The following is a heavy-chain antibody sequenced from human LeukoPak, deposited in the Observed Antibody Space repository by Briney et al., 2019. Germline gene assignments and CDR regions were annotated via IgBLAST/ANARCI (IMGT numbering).Heavy chain of an antibody. V-gene: IGHV5-51*01. Sequence: GGSLKISCKSSGYSFMTYWIAWVRQMPGRGLEWMGIIYPGDSDTRYSPSFQGQVTISADESISTAYLQWSNLKASDTAMYYCAKSGYCSSTKCSGFDYWGQGTLVTVSS. J-gene: IGHJ4*02. CDR2: IYPGDSDT. CDR3: AKSGYCSSTKCSGFDY. CDR1: GYSFMTYW. D-gene: IGHD2-2*01.